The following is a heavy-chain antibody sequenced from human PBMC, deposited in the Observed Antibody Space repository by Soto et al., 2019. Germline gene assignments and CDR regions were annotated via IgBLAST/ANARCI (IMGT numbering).Heavy chain of an antibody. CDR3: AREMAGLGGEDDC. CDR1: GYTFTKYG. CDR2: ISGSSGNA. V-gene: IGHV1-18*01. J-gene: IGHJ4*02. Sequence: QVQLVQSGAEVKNPGASVKVSCKTSGYTFTKYGVGWVRQAPGQGLEWMGWISGSSGNANYAEKVQGRITLTTDTPTSTAYIELRSLRSADTAVDCCAREMAGLGGEDDCWGQGTLVTVSS. D-gene: IGHD3-16*01.